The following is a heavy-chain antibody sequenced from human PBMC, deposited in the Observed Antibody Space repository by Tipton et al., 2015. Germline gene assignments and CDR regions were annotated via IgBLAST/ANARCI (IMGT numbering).Heavy chain of an antibody. J-gene: IGHJ3*02. V-gene: IGHV4-59*01. CDR2: IYYSGST. Sequence: TLSLTCTVSGGSMNYFYWSWIRQPPGKGLEWIGYIYYSGSTNYNPSLKSRVTISVDTSKIQFSLKLNSVTAADTAVYYCARVMRHISVAGSASDGFSMWGQGTMVTVSS. CDR3: ARVMRHISVAGSASDGFSM. D-gene: IGHD6-19*01. CDR1: GGSMNYFY.